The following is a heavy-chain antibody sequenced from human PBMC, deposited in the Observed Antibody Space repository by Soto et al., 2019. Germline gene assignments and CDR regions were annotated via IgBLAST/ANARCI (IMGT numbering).Heavy chain of an antibody. CDR2: IYYSGST. V-gene: IGHV4-61*01. CDR1: GGSVSSGSYY. Sequence: SETLSLTCTVSGGSVSSGSYYWSWIRQPPGKGLEWIGYIYYSGSTNYNPSLKSRVTISVDTSKNQFSLKLSSVTAADTAVYYCARHDDYGDYNNCFDPWGQGTLVTVSS. D-gene: IGHD4-17*01. CDR3: ARHDDYGDYNNCFDP. J-gene: IGHJ5*02.